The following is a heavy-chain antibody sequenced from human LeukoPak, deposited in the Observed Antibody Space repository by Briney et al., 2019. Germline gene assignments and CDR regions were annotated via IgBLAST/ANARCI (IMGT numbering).Heavy chain of an antibody. CDR1: GGTFSSYA. Sequence: SVKVSCKASGGTFSSYAISWVRQAPGQGLEWMGGIIPIFGTANYAQKFQGRVTITADESTSTAYMELSSLRSEDTAVYYCARVGLRAEGYDYWGQGTLVTVSS. J-gene: IGHJ4*02. CDR2: IIPIFGTA. D-gene: IGHD4-17*01. CDR3: ARVGLRAEGYDY. V-gene: IGHV1-69*13.